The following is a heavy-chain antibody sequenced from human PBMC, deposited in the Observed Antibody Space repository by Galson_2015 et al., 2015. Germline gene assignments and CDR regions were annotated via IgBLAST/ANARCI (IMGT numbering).Heavy chain of an antibody. D-gene: IGHD6-13*01. CDR3: VKTGSSWSHFDY. CDR1: GFTFSNYF. CDR2: ISSDGGST. J-gene: IGHJ4*02. Sequence: SLRLSCAASGFTFSNYFMHWVRQAPGEGLECVSAISSDGGSTYYADSVKGRFTISRDNSKNTLYLQMSSLRAEDTAMYYCVKTGSSWSHFDYWGQGTLVTVSS. V-gene: IGHV3-64D*08.